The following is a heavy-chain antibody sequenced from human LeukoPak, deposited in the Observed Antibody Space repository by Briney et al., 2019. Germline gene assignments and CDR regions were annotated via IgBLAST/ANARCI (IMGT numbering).Heavy chain of an antibody. J-gene: IGHJ3*02. D-gene: IGHD2-15*01. V-gene: IGHV1-2*02. CDR2: INPNSGGT. CDR1: VYTFTFYF. CDR3: AREEGIVVVVARSSAFDI. Sequence: ASVTVSCTASVYTFTFYFMHWVRQAPGQGLEWMGWINPNSGGTNYAQKFQGRVTLTRDTSISTAYMELSRLRSDDTAVHYCAREEGIVVVVARSSAFDIWGQGTMVTVSS.